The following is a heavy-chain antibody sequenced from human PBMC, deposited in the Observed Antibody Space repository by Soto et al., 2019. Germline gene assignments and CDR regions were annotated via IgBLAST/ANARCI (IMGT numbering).Heavy chain of an antibody. V-gene: IGHV3-11*01. D-gene: IGHD1-1*01. CDR3: ARDRNAAGSDY. CDR2: ISSGSTNI. J-gene: IGHJ4*02. Sequence: QVQLVESGGGLVKPGGSLRLSCAASGFTFSDFYMSWIRQAPGKGLEWISYISSGSTNIFYADSVKGRFTVSRDNAKNSVYLQMDSLRAEDTAVYYCARDRNAAGSDYWVQGTLVTVSS. CDR1: GFTFSDFY.